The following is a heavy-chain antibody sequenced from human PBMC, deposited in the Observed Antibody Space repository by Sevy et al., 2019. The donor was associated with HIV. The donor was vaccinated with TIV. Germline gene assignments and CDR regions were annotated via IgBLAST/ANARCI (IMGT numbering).Heavy chain of an antibody. CDR1: GFTFSDYY. Sequence: GGSLRLSCAASGFTFSDYYVDWVRQAPGKGLEWVGRSRDKLNGYTTEYAASVKGRFTISRDDSRNSVYVQMNSLKTEDTAVYYCNRGRNFGRCGFYPDYWGQGTLVTVSS. D-gene: IGHD3-3*01. CDR3: NRGRNFGRCGFYPDY. CDR2: SRDKLNGYTT. V-gene: IGHV3-72*01. J-gene: IGHJ4*02.